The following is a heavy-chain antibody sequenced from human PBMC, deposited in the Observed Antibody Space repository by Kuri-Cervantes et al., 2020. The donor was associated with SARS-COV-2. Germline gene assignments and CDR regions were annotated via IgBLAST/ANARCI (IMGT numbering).Heavy chain of an antibody. J-gene: IGHJ4*02. Sequence: LRLSCTVSGGSISSGSYHWSWIRQPAGKGLEWIGYIYTSGGTNYNPSLKSRVSISADTSKNQFSLKLSSVTAADTAVYYCARMSYTGWYYFDYWGQGTLVTVSS. D-gene: IGHD6-19*01. V-gene: IGHV4-61*09. CDR2: IYTSGGT. CDR1: GGSISSGSYH. CDR3: ARMSYTGWYYFDY.